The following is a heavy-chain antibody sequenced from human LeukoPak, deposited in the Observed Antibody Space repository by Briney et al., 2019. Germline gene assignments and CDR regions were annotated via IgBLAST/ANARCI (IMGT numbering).Heavy chain of an antibody. CDR1: GFTFSGYW. D-gene: IGHD4-23*01. CDR2: IKQDGSEK. V-gene: IGHV3-7*02. J-gene: IGHJ3*02. Sequence: GGSLRLSCAVSGFTFSGYWMSWVRQAPGKGLEWVAKIKQDGSEKYYVDSVKGRFTVSRDNAKNSLHLQMDSLRAEDTAVYYCARHLMTTVVNPGAFDMWGQGTMVTVSS. CDR3: ARHLMTTVVNPGAFDM.